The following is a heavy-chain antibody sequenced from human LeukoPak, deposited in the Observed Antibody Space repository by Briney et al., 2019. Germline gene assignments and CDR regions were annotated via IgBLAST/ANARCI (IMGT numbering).Heavy chain of an antibody. Sequence: PGGSLRFSCAASGFTFSSYSMNWVRQAPGKGLEWVSSISSSSSYIYYADSVKGRFTISRDNAKNSLYLQMNSLRAEDTAVYYCARSEYYDILTGSMDVWGQGTTVTVSS. CDR3: ARSEYYDILTGSMDV. CDR1: GFTFSSYS. J-gene: IGHJ6*02. V-gene: IGHV3-21*01. CDR2: ISSSSSYI. D-gene: IGHD3-9*01.